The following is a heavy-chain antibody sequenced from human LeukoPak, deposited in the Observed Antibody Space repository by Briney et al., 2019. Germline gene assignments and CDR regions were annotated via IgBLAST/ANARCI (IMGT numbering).Heavy chain of an antibody. J-gene: IGHJ4*02. Sequence: PGGSLRLSCAASGFTFSSYEMNWVRPAPGKGLEGVSYISSSGSTIYYADSVKGRFTISRDNAKNSLYLQMNSLRAEDTAVYYCARGDLPQFDYWGQGTLVTVSS. V-gene: IGHV3-48*03. CDR2: ISSSGSTI. CDR3: ARGDLPQFDY. CDR1: GFTFSSYE. D-gene: IGHD3/OR15-3a*01.